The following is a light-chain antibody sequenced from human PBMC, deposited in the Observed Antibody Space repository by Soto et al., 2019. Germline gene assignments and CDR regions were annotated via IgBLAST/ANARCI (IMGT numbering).Light chain of an antibody. V-gene: IGKV3-20*01. CDR2: AAS. CDR1: QSVASAY. J-gene: IGKJ1*01. CDR3: QQYAGSRWT. Sequence: EIVLTQSPATLSLSPGETATLSCRASQSVASAYLAWYQHRPGQAPMLLFSAASSRATGIAYRSAGSGSPTDILTTINILYAEVFAVYYCQQYAGSRWTFGQGTKVE.